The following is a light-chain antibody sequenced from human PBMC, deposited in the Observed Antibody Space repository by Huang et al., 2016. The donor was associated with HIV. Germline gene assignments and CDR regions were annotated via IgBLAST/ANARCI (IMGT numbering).Light chain of an antibody. CDR3: LHADFSPRS. V-gene: IGKV1-12*01. J-gene: IGKJ5*01. Sequence: DIQMTPSPSSVSASEGDTVTITCRASQDINIWLAWYQHKPREAPTLLIHSASILVSGVPSRFSGSGSGTNFSLTINGLRPDDFATYYCLHADFSPRSFGQGTRLDI. CDR2: SAS. CDR1: QDINIW.